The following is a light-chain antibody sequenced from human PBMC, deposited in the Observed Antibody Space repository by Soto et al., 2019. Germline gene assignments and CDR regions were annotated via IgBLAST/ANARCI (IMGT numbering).Light chain of an antibody. CDR3: QQRSNWPHAIT. J-gene: IGKJ5*01. Sequence: EIVLTQSPATLSLSPGERATLSCRASQSVSSYLGWYQQNTGQAPRLLIYDASTRATGSPARFSGSGSGTDFTLTISSLEPEEFAVYYCQQRSNWPHAITFGQGTRLEIK. CDR2: DAS. V-gene: IGKV3-11*01. CDR1: QSVSSY.